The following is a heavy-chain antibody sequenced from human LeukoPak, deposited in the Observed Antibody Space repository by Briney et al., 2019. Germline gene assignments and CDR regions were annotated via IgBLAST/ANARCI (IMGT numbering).Heavy chain of an antibody. V-gene: IGHV1-69*05. Sequence: SVKVSCKASGGTFSSYAISWVRQAPGQGLEWMVGIIPIFGTANYAQKFQGRVTITTDESTSTAYMELSSLRSEDTAVYYCGRGNYYDSSGYYSSYYFDYWGQGTLVTVSS. D-gene: IGHD3-22*01. CDR3: GRGNYYDSSGYYSSYYFDY. CDR1: GGTFSSYA. CDR2: IIPIFGTA. J-gene: IGHJ4*02.